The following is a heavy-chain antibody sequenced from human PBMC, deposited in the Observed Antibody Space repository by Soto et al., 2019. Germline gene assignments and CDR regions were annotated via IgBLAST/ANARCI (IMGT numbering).Heavy chain of an antibody. D-gene: IGHD1-1*01. CDR2: IYYSGST. CDR1: GGSISSYY. Sequence: SETLSLTCTVSGGSISSYYWSWIRQPPGKGLEWIGYIYYSGSTNYNPSLKSRVTISVDTSKNQFSLKLSSVTAADTAVYYCARSPTRFDAFDIWGQGTMVTVSS. V-gene: IGHV4-59*01. CDR3: ARSPTRFDAFDI. J-gene: IGHJ3*02.